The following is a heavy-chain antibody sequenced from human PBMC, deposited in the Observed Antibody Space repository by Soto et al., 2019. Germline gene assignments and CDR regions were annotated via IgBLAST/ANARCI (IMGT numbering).Heavy chain of an antibody. CDR1: GFNFFYAW. D-gene: IGHD6-19*01. J-gene: IGHJ6*02. Sequence: GGSLRLSCAGSGFNFFYAWMTWVRQAPGKGLEWVSAIGTAGDPYYPGSVKGRFTISRENAKNSLYLQMNSLRAGDTAVYYCARCRDSSGWYGLHYYGMDVWGQGTTVTVSS. CDR2: IGTAGDP. CDR3: ARCRDSSGWYGLHYYGMDV. V-gene: IGHV3-13*05.